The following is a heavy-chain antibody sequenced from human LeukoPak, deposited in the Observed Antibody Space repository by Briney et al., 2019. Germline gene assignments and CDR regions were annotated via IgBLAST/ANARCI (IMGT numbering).Heavy chain of an antibody. V-gene: IGHV3-21*01. Sequence: PGGSLRLPCAASGFTFSGYSMNWVRQAPGKGLEGVSCISSGSSYIYYADSVKGRFTITRDNAKNSLYLQMNSLRAEDTAVYYCTRDSGDYYDNSGYPFDYWGQGTLVTVSS. CDR3: TRDSGDYYDNSGYPFDY. J-gene: IGHJ4*02. CDR2: ISSGSSYI. D-gene: IGHD3-22*01. CDR1: GFTFSGYS.